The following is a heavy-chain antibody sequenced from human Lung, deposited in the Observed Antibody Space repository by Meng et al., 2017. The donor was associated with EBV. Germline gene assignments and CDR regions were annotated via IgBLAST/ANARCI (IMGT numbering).Heavy chain of an antibody. J-gene: IGHJ4*02. D-gene: IGHD2-15*01. CDR2: INTNTGNP. Sequence: VRRVQSGSVLKKPGASVKVSCKASVYTFTSYAMNWVRQAPGQGLEWMGWINTNTGNPTYAQGFTGRFVFSLDTSVSTAYLQISSLKAADTAVYYCARLYCSGGSCYTIDYWGQGTLVTVSS. CDR3: ARLYCSGGSCYTIDY. V-gene: IGHV7-4-1*02. CDR1: VYTFTSYA.